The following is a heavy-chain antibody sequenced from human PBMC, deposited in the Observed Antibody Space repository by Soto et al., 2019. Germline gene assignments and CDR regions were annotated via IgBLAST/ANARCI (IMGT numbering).Heavy chain of an antibody. CDR3: ARLGIAAAGITNYFDY. D-gene: IGHD6-13*01. V-gene: IGHV4-39*01. J-gene: IGHJ4*02. CDR2: IYYSGST. CDR1: GGSISSSSYY. Sequence: PSETLSLTCTVSGGSISSSSYYWGWIRQPPGKGLEWIGSIYYSGSTYYNPSLKSRVTISVDTSKNQFSLKLSSVTAADTAVYYCARLGIAAAGITNYFDYWGQGTLVTVSS.